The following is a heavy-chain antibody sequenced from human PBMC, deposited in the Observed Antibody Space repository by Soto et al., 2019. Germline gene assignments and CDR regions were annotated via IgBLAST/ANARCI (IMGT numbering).Heavy chain of an antibody. CDR3: ARRPGYSSGWYGDYYYGMDV. CDR1: GGSISSSIYY. J-gene: IGHJ6*02. D-gene: IGHD6-19*01. V-gene: IGHV4-39*01. Sequence: PSETLSLTCTVSGGSISSSIYYWGWIRQPPGKGLEWIGSIYYSGSTYYNPSLKSRVTISVDTSKNQFSLKLSSVTAADTAVYYCARRPGYSSGWYGDYYYGMDVWGQGTTVTVSS. CDR2: IYYSGST.